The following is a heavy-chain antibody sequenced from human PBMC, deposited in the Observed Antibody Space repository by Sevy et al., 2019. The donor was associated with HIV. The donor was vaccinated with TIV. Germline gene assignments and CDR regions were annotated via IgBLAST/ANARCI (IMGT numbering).Heavy chain of an antibody. J-gene: IGHJ6*02. CDR1: GFTFRTYA. CDR2: ISGSGGDT. Sequence: GGSLRLSCAASGFTFRTYAMSWVRQAPGKGLEWVSDISGSGGDTYYEDSVKGRFTNSRDNSKNTLYLKMSSLRAEDTAGYNGANDAYYYDGSGYTMGQRYYGMDVWGQGTTVTVSS. D-gene: IGHD3-22*01. CDR3: ANDAYYYDGSGYTMGQRYYGMDV. V-gene: IGHV3-23*01.